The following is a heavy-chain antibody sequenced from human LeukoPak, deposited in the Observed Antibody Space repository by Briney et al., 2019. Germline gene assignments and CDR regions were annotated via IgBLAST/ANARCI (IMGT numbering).Heavy chain of an antibody. V-gene: IGHV3-30*02. CDR2: IRYDGSNK. CDR1: GFTFSSYG. J-gene: IGHJ4*02. Sequence: AGGSLRLSCAASGFTFSSYGMHWVRQAPGKGLEWVAFIRYDGSNKYYADSVKDRFTISRDNSKNTLYLQMNSLRAEDTAVYYCAKDLEATYYDFWSGYSAFDYWGQGTLVTVSS. CDR3: AKDLEATYYDFWSGYSAFDY. D-gene: IGHD3-3*01.